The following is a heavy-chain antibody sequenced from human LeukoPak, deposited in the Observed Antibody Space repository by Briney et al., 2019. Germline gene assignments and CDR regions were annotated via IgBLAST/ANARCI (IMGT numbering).Heavy chain of an antibody. CDR3: ARESSGWNENY. D-gene: IGHD1-1*01. J-gene: IGHJ4*02. V-gene: IGHV3-48*01. CDR2: ISSGGTTI. Sequence: GGSLRLSCAASGFTFSSYAMSWVRQAPGKGLEWVSYISSGGTTIYYADSVKGRFTISRDNAKNSLYLQMNSLRAEDTAVYYCARESSGWNENYWGQGTLVTVSS. CDR1: GFTFSSYA.